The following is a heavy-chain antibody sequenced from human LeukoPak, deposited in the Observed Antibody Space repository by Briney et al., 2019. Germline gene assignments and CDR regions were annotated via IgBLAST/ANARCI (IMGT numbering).Heavy chain of an antibody. J-gene: IGHJ4*02. Sequence: GGSLRLSCAASGFTFSSYAMSWVRQAPGKGLEWVAVIWYDGSNKYYADSVKGRFTISRDNSKNTLYLQMNSLRAEDTAVYYCARACSGGSCYSTQDYWGQGTLVTVSS. V-gene: IGHV3-33*08. D-gene: IGHD2-15*01. CDR3: ARACSGGSCYSTQDY. CDR2: IWYDGSNK. CDR1: GFTFSSYA.